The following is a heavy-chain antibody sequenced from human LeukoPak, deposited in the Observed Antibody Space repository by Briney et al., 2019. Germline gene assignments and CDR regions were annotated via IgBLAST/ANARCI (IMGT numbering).Heavy chain of an antibody. D-gene: IGHD2-2*01. CDR2: INHSGST. J-gene: IGHJ6*03. Sequence: SETLSLTCAVYGGSFSGYYWSWIRQPPGKGLEWIGEINHSGSTNYNPSLKSRVTISVDTSKNQFSLKLSSVTAADTAVYYCASSYCSSTSCRYYYYMDVWGKGTTVTVSS. CDR1: GGSFSGYY. V-gene: IGHV4-34*01. CDR3: ASSYCSSTSCRYYYYMDV.